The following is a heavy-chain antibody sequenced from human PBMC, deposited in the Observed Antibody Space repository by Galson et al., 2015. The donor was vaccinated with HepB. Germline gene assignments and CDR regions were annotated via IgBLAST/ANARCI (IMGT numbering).Heavy chain of an antibody. D-gene: IGHD3-3*01. J-gene: IGHJ6*03. Sequence: SVKVSCKASGYTFTDYVVNWVRQAPGQGLEWMGWMNTNTGKPTYAPGFAGRFVFSLDTSVTTAYLQISSLETDDTAVYYCARSPLRFLDWLPYYVYYYMGVWGEGTTVTVSS. CDR3: ARSPLRFLDWLPYYVYYYMGV. CDR2: MNTNTGKP. CDR1: GYTFTDYV. V-gene: IGHV7-4-1*02.